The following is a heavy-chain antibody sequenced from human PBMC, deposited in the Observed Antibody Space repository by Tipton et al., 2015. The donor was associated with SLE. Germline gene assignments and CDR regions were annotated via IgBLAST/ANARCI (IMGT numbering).Heavy chain of an antibody. CDR1: GFTFSSYW. D-gene: IGHD2-15*01. V-gene: IGHV3-13*01. Sequence: GSLRLSCAASGFTFSSYWMHWVRQAPGKGLVWVSAIGTAGDTYYPGSVKGRFTISRENAKNSLYLQMNSLRAEDTAVYYCARKKVVPFDIWGQGTMVTVSS. J-gene: IGHJ3*02. CDR2: IGTAGDT. CDR3: ARKKVVPFDI.